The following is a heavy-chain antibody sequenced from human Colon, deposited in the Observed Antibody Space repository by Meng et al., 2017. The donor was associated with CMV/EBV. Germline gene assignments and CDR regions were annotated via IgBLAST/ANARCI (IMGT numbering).Heavy chain of an antibody. D-gene: IGHD3-22*01. J-gene: IGHJ5*02. V-gene: IGHV3-7*01. CDR1: EFSVSDNY. CDR3: ARDEGWGDSGGYYATWFDP. CDR2: IKPDGSEK. Sequence: GGSLRLSCTASEFSVSDNYMTWVRQAPGKGLEWVANIKPDGSEKLYVDSVKGRFTISRDNAENSLYLQMNRLRAEDTAVYYCARDEGWGDSGGYYATWFDPWGQGTLVTVSS.